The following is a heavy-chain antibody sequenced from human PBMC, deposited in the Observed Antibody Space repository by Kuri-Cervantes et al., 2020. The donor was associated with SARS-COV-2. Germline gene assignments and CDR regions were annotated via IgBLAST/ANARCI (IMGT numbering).Heavy chain of an antibody. D-gene: IGHD4-17*01. CDR1: GFTFGDYA. CDR2: ISGSGGST. CDR3: ARVPLGYGDYEGAFDI. V-gene: IGHV3-23*01. Sequence: GESLKISCTASGFTFGDYAMSWFRQAPGKGLEWVSAISGSGGSTYYADSVKGRFTISRDNAKNSLYLRMNSLRAEDTAVYYCARVPLGYGDYEGAFDIWGQGTMVTVSS. J-gene: IGHJ3*02.